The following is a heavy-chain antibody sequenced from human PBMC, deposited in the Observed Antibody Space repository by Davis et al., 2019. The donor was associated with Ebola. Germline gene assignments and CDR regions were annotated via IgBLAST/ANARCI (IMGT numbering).Heavy chain of an antibody. Sequence: GGSLRLSCAASGFTFSSYGMHWVRQAPGKGLEWVAFIRYDGSNKYYAGSVKGRFTISRDNAKNSLYLQMNSLRDEDTAVYYCASHLSWGQGTLVTVSS. CDR3: ASHLS. CDR1: GFTFSSYG. V-gene: IGHV3-30*02. J-gene: IGHJ4*02. CDR2: IRYDGSNK.